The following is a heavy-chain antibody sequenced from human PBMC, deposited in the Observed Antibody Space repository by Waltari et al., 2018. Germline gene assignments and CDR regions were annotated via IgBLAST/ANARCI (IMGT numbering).Heavy chain of an antibody. CDR1: GGSFSGYY. J-gene: IGHJ4*02. V-gene: IGHV4-34*01. CDR2: INNSGST. D-gene: IGHD6-13*01. Sequence: QVQLQQWGAGLLKPSETLSLTCAVYGGSFSGYYWSWIRQPPGKGLGWIGEINNSGSTNYNPSLKSRVTISVDTSKNQFSLKLSSVTAADTAVYYCARAVIAAAGTKIDYWGQGTLVTVSS. CDR3: ARAVIAAAGTKIDY.